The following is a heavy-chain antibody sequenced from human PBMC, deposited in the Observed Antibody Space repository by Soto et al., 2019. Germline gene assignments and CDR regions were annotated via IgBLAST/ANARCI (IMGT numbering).Heavy chain of an antibody. J-gene: IGHJ6*03. V-gene: IGHV4-39*01. D-gene: IGHD5-12*01. CDR3: ARISVASRYMDV. CDR1: GGSISSSSYY. CDR2: FYYSGST. Sequence: PSETRSLTCTVSGGSISSSSYYWGWIRQSPGKGLEWIGSFYYSGSTYYSPSLRSRVTISGDTSRKQISVRLSSVTAADTAVYYCARISVASRYMDVWGKGTTITVSS.